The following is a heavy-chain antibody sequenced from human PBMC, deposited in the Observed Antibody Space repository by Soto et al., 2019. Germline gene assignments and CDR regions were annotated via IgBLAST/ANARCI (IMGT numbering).Heavy chain of an antibody. J-gene: IGHJ3*02. D-gene: IGHD3-10*01. CDR1: GYTFTSYG. Sequence: QVQLVQSGAEVKKPGASVKVSCKASGYTFTSYGISWVRQAPGQGLEWMGWISAYNGNTNYAQKLQGRVTMTTDTSTSTAYMELRSLRSDDTAVYYCARGPFPRRTITMVRDQIGHGTFDIWGQGTMVTVSS. V-gene: IGHV1-18*01. CDR2: ISAYNGNT. CDR3: ARGPFPRRTITMVRDQIGHGTFDI.